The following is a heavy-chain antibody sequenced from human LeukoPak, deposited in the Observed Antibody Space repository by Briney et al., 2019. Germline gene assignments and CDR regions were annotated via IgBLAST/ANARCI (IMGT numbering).Heavy chain of an antibody. D-gene: IGHD2-2*01. J-gene: IGHJ6*02. CDR1: GFTFSSYA. CDR2: IRGSGGST. V-gene: IGHV3-23*01. Sequence: AGSLRLSCAASGFTFSSYAMSWVRQAPRKGLEWVSAIRGSGGSTYYADSVKGRFTISRDNSKNTLYLQMNSLRAEDTAVYYCAKAGYCSSTSCYQTPNYYYYGMDVWGQGTTVTVSS. CDR3: AKAGYCSSTSCYQTPNYYYYGMDV.